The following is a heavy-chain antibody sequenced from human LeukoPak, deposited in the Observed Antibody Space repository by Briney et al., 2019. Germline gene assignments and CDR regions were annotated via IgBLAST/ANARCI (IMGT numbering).Heavy chain of an antibody. D-gene: IGHD5-12*01. CDR2: IYPGDSDT. CDR1: GYSFTSYW. J-gene: IGHJ4*02. V-gene: IGHV5-51*01. Sequence: GESLKISCKGSGYSFTSYWIGWVRQMPGKGLEWMGIIYPGDSDTRYSPSFQGQVTISADKSISTAYLQWSSLKASDTAMYYCARNNGPPGLRWGGFDYWGQGTLVTVSS. CDR3: ARNNGPPGLRWGGFDY.